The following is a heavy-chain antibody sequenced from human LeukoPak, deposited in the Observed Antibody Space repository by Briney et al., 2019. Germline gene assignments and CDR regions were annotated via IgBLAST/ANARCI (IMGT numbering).Heavy chain of an antibody. J-gene: IGHJ6*03. D-gene: IGHD6-13*01. CDR2: ISASGGST. V-gene: IGHV3-23*01. CDR3: AIPPRKAYSSTWPPYMDV. Sequence: GGSLRLSCAASGFTFSNYAMSWVRQAPGKGLEWVSAISASGGSTYYADSVKGRFTISRDNSKNTLYLQMNSLRAEDTAVYYCAIPPRKAYSSTWPPYMDVWGKGTTVTVSS. CDR1: GFTFSNYA.